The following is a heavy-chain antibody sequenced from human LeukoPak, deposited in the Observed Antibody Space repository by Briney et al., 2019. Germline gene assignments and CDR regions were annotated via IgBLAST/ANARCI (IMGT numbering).Heavy chain of an antibody. CDR3: ARDETYSSDWQSNHYYYYMDV. CDR2: IYYSGST. Sequence: PSETLSLTCTVSGGSISNKYRSWIRQPPGKGLEWIGYIYYSGSTYYNPSLKSRVTISVDTSKNQFSLKLSSVTATDTAVYYCARDETYSSDWQSNHYYYYMDVWGKGTTVTISS. J-gene: IGHJ6*03. D-gene: IGHD6-19*01. V-gene: IGHV4-59*12. CDR1: GGSISNKY.